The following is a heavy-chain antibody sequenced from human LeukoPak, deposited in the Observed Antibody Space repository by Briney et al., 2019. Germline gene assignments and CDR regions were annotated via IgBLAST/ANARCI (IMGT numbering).Heavy chain of an antibody. J-gene: IGHJ3*02. CDR1: GGSISSGGYY. V-gene: IGHV4-30-2*01. D-gene: IGHD6-13*01. Sequence: PSETLSLTCTVSGGSISSGGYYWSWIRQPPGKGLEWIGYIYHSGSTYYNPSLKSRVTISVDRSKNQFSLKLSSVTAADAAVYYCARDPHFSSSWYDTVHAFDIWGQGTMVTVSS. CDR2: IYHSGST. CDR3: ARDPHFSSSWYDTVHAFDI.